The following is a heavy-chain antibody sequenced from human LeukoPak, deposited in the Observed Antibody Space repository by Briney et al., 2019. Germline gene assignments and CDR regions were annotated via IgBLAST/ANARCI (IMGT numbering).Heavy chain of an antibody. CDR3: ARERKVVPAAKDAFDI. CDR2: ISSSSSYI. V-gene: IGHV3-21*01. Sequence: PGGSLRLSCTASGFTFSSYEMNWVRQAPGKGLEWVSSISSSSSYIYYADSVKGRFTISRDNAKNSLYLQMNSLRAEDTAVYYCARERKVVPAAKDAFDIWGQGTMVTVSS. J-gene: IGHJ3*02. D-gene: IGHD2-2*01. CDR1: GFTFSSYE.